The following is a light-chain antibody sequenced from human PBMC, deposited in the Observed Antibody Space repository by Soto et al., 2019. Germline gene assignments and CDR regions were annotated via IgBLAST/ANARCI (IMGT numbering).Light chain of an antibody. J-gene: IGKJ1*01. Sequence: EIVLTQSPATLSVSPGDRATLFCRASRSVSSNLAWYQQKPGQAPRLLIYGASTRATGVPARFSGIGSGTEFTLTISSLQSDDFGVYYCQHYNNWLPWTFGHGTKVDIK. CDR1: RSVSSN. CDR2: GAS. CDR3: QHYNNWLPWT. V-gene: IGKV3-15*01.